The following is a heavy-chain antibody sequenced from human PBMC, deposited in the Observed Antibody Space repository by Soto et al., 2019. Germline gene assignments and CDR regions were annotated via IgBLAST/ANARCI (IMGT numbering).Heavy chain of an antibody. D-gene: IGHD6-19*01. CDR2: IKQDGSEK. V-gene: IGHV3-7*03. CDR3: AREAQPWQGIFDY. CDR1: GCTFSSYW. J-gene: IGHJ4*02. Sequence: GGSLRLSCAASGCTFSSYWMSWVRQALGKGLEWVANIKQDGSEKYYVDSVKGRFTISXXXXXXSXYXQXXXLRAXDTAVYYCAREAQPWQGIFDYWGQGTLVTVTS.